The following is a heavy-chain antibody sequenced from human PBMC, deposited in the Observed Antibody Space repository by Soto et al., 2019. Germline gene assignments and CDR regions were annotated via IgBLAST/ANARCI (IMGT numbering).Heavy chain of an antibody. J-gene: IGHJ6*02. Sequence: GGSLRLSCAASGFTFSSYSMNWVRQAPGKGLEWVSYISSSSSTIYYADSVKGRFTISRDNAKNSLYLQMNSLRDEDTAVYYCARGGPYCSSTSCRRGMGMDVWGQGTTVTVSS. CDR3: ARGGPYCSSTSCRRGMGMDV. CDR1: GFTFSSYS. D-gene: IGHD2-2*01. V-gene: IGHV3-48*02. CDR2: ISSSSSTI.